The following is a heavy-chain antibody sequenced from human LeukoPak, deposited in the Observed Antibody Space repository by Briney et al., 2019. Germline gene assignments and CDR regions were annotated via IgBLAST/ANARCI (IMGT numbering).Heavy chain of an antibody. CDR2: ITGSSTYI. CDR1: GFTFSSYT. CDR3: ARESNSYYSSSWEGYQH. J-gene: IGHJ1*01. V-gene: IGHV3-21*01. Sequence: GGSLRLSCAVSGFTFSSYTLNWVRQAPGKGLEWVSSITGSSTYIYYADSVKGGFTISRDNAKNSLYLQMNSLRAEDTAVYYCARESNSYYSSSWEGYQHWGQGTLVTVSS. D-gene: IGHD6-13*01.